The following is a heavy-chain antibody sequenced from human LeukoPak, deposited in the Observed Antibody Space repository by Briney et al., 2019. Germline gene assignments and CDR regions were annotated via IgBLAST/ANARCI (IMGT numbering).Heavy chain of an antibody. V-gene: IGHV3-23*01. CDR2: ISGSGGST. Sequence: PGGSLRLSCAASGFTFSSYAMSWVRQAPGKGLEWVSAISGSGGSTYYADSVKGRFTISRDNSKNTLYLQMNSLRAEDTAVYYCAKTGCSSTSCPPYYFDYWGQGTLVTVSS. CDR1: GFTFSSYA. CDR3: AKTGCSSTSCPPYYFDY. D-gene: IGHD2-2*01. J-gene: IGHJ4*02.